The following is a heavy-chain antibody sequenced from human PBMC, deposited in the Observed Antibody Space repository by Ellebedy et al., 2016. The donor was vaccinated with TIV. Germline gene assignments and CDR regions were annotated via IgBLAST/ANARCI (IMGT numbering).Heavy chain of an antibody. J-gene: IGHJ3*02. CDR1: GFTFSDHY. Sequence: GESLKISCAASGFTFSDHYMDWVRQAPGKGLEWVGRTRNKANSYTTVYAASVKGRFTISRDDSKNSLYLQMNSLKTEDTAVYYCVTPAGSSGYWEAFDIWGQGTMVTVSS. CDR3: VTPAGSSGYWEAFDI. D-gene: IGHD3-22*01. CDR2: TRNKANSYTT. V-gene: IGHV3-72*01.